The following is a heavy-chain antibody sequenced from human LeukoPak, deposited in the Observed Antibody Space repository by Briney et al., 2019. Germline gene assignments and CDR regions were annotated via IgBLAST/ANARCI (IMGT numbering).Heavy chain of an antibody. Sequence: ASVKVSCKASGYTFTGYYMHWVRQAPGQGLEWMGWINPNSGGTNYAQKFQGRVTMTRDTSISTAYMELSRLRSDDTAVYYCARSTVRITMVRGVKKFDYWGQGTLVTVSS. CDR3: ARSTVRITMVRGVKKFDY. CDR1: GYTFTGYY. CDR2: INPNSGGT. V-gene: IGHV1-2*02. D-gene: IGHD3-10*01. J-gene: IGHJ4*02.